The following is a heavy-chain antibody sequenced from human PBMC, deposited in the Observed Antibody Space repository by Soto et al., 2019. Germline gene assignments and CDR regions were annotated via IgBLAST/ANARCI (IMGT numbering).Heavy chain of an antibody. D-gene: IGHD5-12*01. V-gene: IGHV2-5*02. CDR1: GFSLSTSGVG. CDR2: IYWDDDK. Sequence: SGPTLANPTQTLTLTCTFSGFSLSTSGVGVGWIRQPPGKALEWLALIYWDDDKRYSPSLKSRLTITKDTSKNQVVLTMTNMDPVDTATYYCAQLHDSGYDDSFTENPYYFDDWGKGTLVTVSS. J-gene: IGHJ4*02. CDR3: AQLHDSGYDDSFTENPYYFDD.